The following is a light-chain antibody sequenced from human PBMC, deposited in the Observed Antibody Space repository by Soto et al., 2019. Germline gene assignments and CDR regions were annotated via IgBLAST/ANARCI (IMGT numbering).Light chain of an antibody. CDR3: QQYTNWPPNT. V-gene: IGKV3-15*01. CDR1: QRVYSN. CDR2: GAS. J-gene: IGKJ5*01. Sequence: SASGGGGDPGACRASQRVYSNLAWYQQRPGQAPRLLIYGASTRATGVPARFSGRGSGTEVTLTSSSLQSYDFAVYYCQQYTNWPPNTFGRGTRLEIK.